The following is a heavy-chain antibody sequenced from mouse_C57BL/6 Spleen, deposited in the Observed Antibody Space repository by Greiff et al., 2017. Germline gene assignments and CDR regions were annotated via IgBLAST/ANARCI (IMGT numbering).Heavy chain of an antibody. CDR1: GFSLTSYG. CDR3: ARNGRYSNLYAMDY. J-gene: IGHJ4*01. D-gene: IGHD2-5*01. V-gene: IGHV2-2*01. CDR2: IWSGGST. Sequence: VQLQQSGPGLVQPSQSLSITCTVSGFSLTSYGVHWVRQSPGKGLEWLGVIWSGGSTDYNAAFISRLSISKDNSKSHVFFKMNSLQADDTAIYYCARNGRYSNLYAMDYWGQGTSVTVSS.